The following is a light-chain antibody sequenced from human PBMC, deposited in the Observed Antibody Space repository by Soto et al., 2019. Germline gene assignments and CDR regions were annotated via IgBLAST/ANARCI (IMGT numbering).Light chain of an antibody. CDR1: QSVRSNY. V-gene: IGKV3-20*01. J-gene: IGKJ2*01. CDR2: GAS. CDR3: QQYGGSPYT. Sequence: EIVLTQSPGTLSLSPGERATLSCRASQSVRSNYLAWYQRKPGQAPRLLIYGASTRATGIPDRFSGTGSGTDFTLTISRREPEDFAVYYCQQYGGSPYTFGQGTKLEIK.